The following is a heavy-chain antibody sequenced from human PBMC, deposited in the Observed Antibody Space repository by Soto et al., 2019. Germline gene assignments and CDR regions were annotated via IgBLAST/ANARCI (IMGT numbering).Heavy chain of an antibody. V-gene: IGHV3-23*01. CDR2: ISANGGGT. D-gene: IGHD1-26*01. CDR3: VKDYRSYGGSYGGRYFDL. Sequence: EMQLLESGGGLVQPGGSLRLSCAASGFTFTSYAMNWVRQGPGKGLEWVSDISANGGGTYYADSVKGRFNISRDNSKDTLFLEMNSLRAEDTAVYFCVKDYRSYGGSYGGRYFDLWGRGTLVTVSA. CDR1: GFTFTSYA. J-gene: IGHJ2*01.